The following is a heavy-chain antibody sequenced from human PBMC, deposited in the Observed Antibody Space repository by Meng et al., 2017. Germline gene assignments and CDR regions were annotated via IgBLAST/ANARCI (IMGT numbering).Heavy chain of an antibody. V-gene: IGHV1-18*01. D-gene: IGHD6-13*01. CDR3: ARRSQGLGYSSSWMYYYYYGMDV. Sequence: ASVKVSCKASGYTFISYGISWVRQAPGQGRAWMGWISAYNGNTNYAQKLQGRVTMTTDTSTSTAYMELRSLRSDDTAVYYCARRSQGLGYSSSWMYYYYYGMDVWGQGTTVTVSS. CDR2: ISAYNGNT. CDR1: GYTFISYG. J-gene: IGHJ6*02.